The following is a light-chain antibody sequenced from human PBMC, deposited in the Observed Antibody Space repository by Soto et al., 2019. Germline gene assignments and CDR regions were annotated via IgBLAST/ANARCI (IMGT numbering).Light chain of an antibody. V-gene: IGLV2-11*01. J-gene: IGLJ3*02. CDR2: DVS. CDR1: SSDVGGYNY. CDR3: CSYAGRYTWV. Sequence: QSALTQPRSVSGSPGQSVTISCTGNSSDVGGYNYVSWYQQHPGKAPKLMIYDVSKRPSGVPDRFSGSKSGNTASLTISGLQAEDEADYYCCSYAGRYTWVFGGGPKVTVL.